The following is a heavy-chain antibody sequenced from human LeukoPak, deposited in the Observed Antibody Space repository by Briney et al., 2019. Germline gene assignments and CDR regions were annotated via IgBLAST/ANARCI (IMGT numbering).Heavy chain of an antibody. Sequence: GGSLRLSCAASGFTFSSYGMHWVRQAPGKGLEWVAVIWYDGSNKYYADSVKGRFTISRDNSKNTLYLQMNSLRAEDTAVYYCARSGIAAASHWFDPWGQGTLVIVSS. CDR1: GFTFSSYG. CDR2: IWYDGSNK. J-gene: IGHJ5*02. D-gene: IGHD6-13*01. CDR3: ARSGIAAASHWFDP. V-gene: IGHV3-33*01.